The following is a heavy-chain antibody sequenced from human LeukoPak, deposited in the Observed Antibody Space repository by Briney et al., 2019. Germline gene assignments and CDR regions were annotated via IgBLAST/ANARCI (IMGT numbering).Heavy chain of an antibody. CDR2: ISAYNGNT. CDR1: GYTFTSYG. Sequence: ASVKVSCKASGYTFTSYGISWVRQAPGQGLEWMGWISAYNGNTNYAQKLQGRVTMTTDTSTSTAYMELRSLRSDDTAVYYCARDSGSCCHYDFWSGYYPWFDPWGQGTLVTVSS. V-gene: IGHV1-18*01. CDR3: ARDSGSCCHYDFWSGYYPWFDP. J-gene: IGHJ5*02. D-gene: IGHD3-3*01.